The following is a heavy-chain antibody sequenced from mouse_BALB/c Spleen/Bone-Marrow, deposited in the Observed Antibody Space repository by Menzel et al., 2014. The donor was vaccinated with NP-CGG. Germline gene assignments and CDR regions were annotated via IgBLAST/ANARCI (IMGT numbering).Heavy chain of an antibody. V-gene: IGHV5-6*01. Sequence: EVHLVESGGELVKPGGSLKLSCAASGFTFSSYGMSWVRQTPDKRLEWVATINNGGTYTYYPDSVKGRFTISRDNAKNTLYLQMSSLKSEDTAMYYCALNWDSAYWGQGTLVTVSA. J-gene: IGHJ3*01. CDR3: ALNWDSAY. D-gene: IGHD4-1*02. CDR1: GFTFSSYG. CDR2: INNGGTYT.